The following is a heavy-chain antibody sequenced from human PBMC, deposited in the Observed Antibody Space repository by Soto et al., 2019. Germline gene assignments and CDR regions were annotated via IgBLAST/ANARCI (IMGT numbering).Heavy chain of an antibody. D-gene: IGHD2-15*01. CDR3: ARHFDCSGGSCYSEYFAVGNWFDP. CDR1: GGSVSSGRYY. J-gene: IGHJ5*02. V-gene: IGHV4-39*01. Sequence: QLQLQESGPGLVTPSETLSLACTVSGGSVSSGRYYWGWIRQPPGKGLEWIGSIYYSGSTYSNPSCKSRVPISVDTSKNQFTLRLRSVTAADTAVYYCARHFDCSGGSCYSEYFAVGNWFDPWGQGTLVTVSS. CDR2: IYYSGST.